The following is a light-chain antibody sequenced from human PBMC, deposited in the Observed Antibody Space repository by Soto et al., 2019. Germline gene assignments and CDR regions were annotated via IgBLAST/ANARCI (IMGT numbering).Light chain of an antibody. CDR2: DVS. CDR1: SSHVGGSNY. J-gene: IGLJ1*01. V-gene: IGLV2-11*01. CDR3: SSYTSSSTLV. Sequence: QSVLTQPRSVSGSPGQSVTISCTVTSSHVGGSNYVSWYQQLPGKAPKLMIYDVSQRPSGVPDRFSGSKSGNTASLTISGLQAEDEADYYCSSYTSSSTLVFGTGTKVTVL.